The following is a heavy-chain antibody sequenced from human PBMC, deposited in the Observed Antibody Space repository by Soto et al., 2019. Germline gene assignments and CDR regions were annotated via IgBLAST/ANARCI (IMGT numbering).Heavy chain of an antibody. J-gene: IGHJ6*02. CDR3: ARQTTVTSALDYYGMDF. CDR1: GGSISSGGYY. D-gene: IGHD4-17*01. CDR2: IYYSGST. Sequence: QVQLQESGPGLVKPSQTLSLTCTVSGGSISSGGYYWSWIRQHPGKGLEWIGYIYYSGSTYYNPSLKSRVTISVDTSKNQFSLKLSSVTAADTAVYYCARQTTVTSALDYYGMDFWGQGTTVTVSS. V-gene: IGHV4-31*03.